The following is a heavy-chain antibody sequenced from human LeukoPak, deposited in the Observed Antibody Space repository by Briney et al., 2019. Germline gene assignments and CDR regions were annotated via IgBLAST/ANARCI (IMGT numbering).Heavy chain of an antibody. V-gene: IGHV3-30*02. CDR2: IRHDGSYQ. J-gene: IGHJ4*02. D-gene: IGHD3-22*01. CDR3: AKNRDSSDYPRDFDY. CDR1: RFTFSSYG. Sequence: GGSLRLSCAASRFTFSSYGMHWVRQTPVKGREWVAFIRHDGSYQQYADSVKGRFTVSRDNSKDTVYLQMNSLRTEDTAVYYCAKNRDSSDYPRDFDYWGQGTLVTVSS.